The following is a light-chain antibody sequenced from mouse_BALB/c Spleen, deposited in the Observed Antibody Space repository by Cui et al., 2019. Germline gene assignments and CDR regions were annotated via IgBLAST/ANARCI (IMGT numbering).Light chain of an antibody. V-gene: IGKV6-32*01. CDR2: YAS. CDR1: QSVSND. CDR3: QQDYSSPYT. Sequence: ILMTQTPKFRFVPAVDRVTITCKASQSVSNDVAWYQQKPGQSPKLLIYYASNRYTGVPDRFTGSGYGTDFTFTISTVQAEDLAVYFCQQDYSSPYTFGGGTKLEIK. J-gene: IGKJ2*01.